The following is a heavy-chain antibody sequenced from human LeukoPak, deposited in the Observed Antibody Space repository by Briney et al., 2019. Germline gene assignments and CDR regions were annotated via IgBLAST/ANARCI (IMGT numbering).Heavy chain of an antibody. J-gene: IGHJ4*02. V-gene: IGHV1-69*06. CDR2: IIPIFGTA. CDR3: ASLGYCSGGSCSYSIFDY. CDR1: GGTFSSYA. D-gene: IGHD2-15*01. Sequence: SVKVSCKASGGTFSSYAISRVRQAPGQGLEWMGGIIPIFGTANYAQKFQGRVTITADKSTSTAYMELSSLRSEDTAVYYCASLGYCSGGSCSYSIFDYWGQGTLVTVSS.